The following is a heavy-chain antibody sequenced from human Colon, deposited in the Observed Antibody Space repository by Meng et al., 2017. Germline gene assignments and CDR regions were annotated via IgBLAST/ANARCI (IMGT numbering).Heavy chain of an antibody. J-gene: IGHJ4*02. CDR2: ISASGDNT. D-gene: IGHD2-15*01. CDR1: GFIFSQYD. V-gene: IGHV3-23*01. CDR3: TRIATTPATYFDN. Sequence: EVQLLESGGGLVQPGGSLTLSCSASGFIFSQYDMAWVRQAPGKGLEGVSVISASGDNTYYADSVKGRFTISRDNSKNTLYLQMNSLRVEDTALYYCTRIATTPATYFDNWGQGTLVTVSS.